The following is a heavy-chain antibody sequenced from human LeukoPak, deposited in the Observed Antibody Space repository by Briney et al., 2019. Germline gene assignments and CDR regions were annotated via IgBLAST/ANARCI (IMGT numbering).Heavy chain of an antibody. CDR3: ARVMGSWYFDY. D-gene: IGHD6-13*01. Sequence: SGTLSLTCAVSGVSISSNNWWSWVRQPPGKGLEWIGEIYHSGSTNYNPSLKSRVTISVDNSKNQFSLKLSSVTAADTAVYYCARVMGSWYFDYWGQGTLVTVSS. V-gene: IGHV4-4*02. CDR1: GVSISSNNW. CDR2: IYHSGST. J-gene: IGHJ4*02.